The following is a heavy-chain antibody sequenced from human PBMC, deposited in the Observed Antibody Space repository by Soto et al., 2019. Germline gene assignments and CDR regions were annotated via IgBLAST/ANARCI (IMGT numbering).Heavy chain of an antibody. J-gene: IGHJ4*02. D-gene: IGHD6-13*01. Sequence: SETLSLTCTESGGSISSYYWSWIRQPPGKGLEWIGYIYYSGSTNCNPSLKSRVTISVDTSKNQFSLKLSSVTAADTAVYYCARHLGSSWYYFDYWGQGTLVTVSS. CDR2: IYYSGST. CDR1: GGSISSYY. V-gene: IGHV4-59*08. CDR3: ARHLGSSWYYFDY.